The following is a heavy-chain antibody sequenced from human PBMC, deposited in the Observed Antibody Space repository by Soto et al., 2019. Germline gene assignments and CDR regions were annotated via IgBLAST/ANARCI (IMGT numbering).Heavy chain of an antibody. J-gene: IGHJ2*01. D-gene: IGHD3-10*01. CDR3: ARDPRPLVRGWYFNL. Sequence: QVQLQESGPGLVKPSETLSLTCTVSGGSITSYYWTWIRQPPGKGLEWIGHVFYTGSTNYNPSLKSRVTMSLDTSKNQFSLRLSSVTAADTAVYYCARDPRPLVRGWYFNLWGRGTLVTVSS. CDR2: VFYTGST. CDR1: GGSITSYY. V-gene: IGHV4-59*01.